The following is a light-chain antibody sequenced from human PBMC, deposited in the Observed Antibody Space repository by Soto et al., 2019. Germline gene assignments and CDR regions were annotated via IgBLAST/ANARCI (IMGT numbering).Light chain of an antibody. V-gene: IGLV2-8*01. CDR1: SSDISDNKY. Sequence: QAVLTQPPAASGSPGQSVTISCTGTSSDISDNKYVSWFQQHPGKAPKVLIYEVNKRASGVPDRFSGSKSGNTASLTVSGLRADDEADYYCNSYVGSNTDVFGIATNVTVL. CDR3: NSYVGSNTDV. J-gene: IGLJ1*01. CDR2: EVN.